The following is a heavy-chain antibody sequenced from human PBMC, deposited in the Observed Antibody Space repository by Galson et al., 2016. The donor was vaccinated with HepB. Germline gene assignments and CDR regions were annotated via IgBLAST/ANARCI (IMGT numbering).Heavy chain of an antibody. V-gene: IGHV3-21*01. Sequence: SLRLSCAASGFIFSDYSMNWVRQTPGKGLEWVSFISSSSTYIYYADSLKGRLTISRDNAKNSLSLQMNSLRAEDTAVYYCARDLQPGISAGGFDYWGQGTLVTVSS. J-gene: IGHJ4*02. CDR2: ISSSSTYI. D-gene: IGHD6-13*01. CDR3: ARDLQPGISAGGFDY. CDR1: GFIFSDYS.